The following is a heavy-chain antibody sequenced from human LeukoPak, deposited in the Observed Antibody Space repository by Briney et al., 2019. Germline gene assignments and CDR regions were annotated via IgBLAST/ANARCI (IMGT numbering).Heavy chain of an antibody. CDR3: ARKGSHDAFDI. J-gene: IGHJ3*02. CDR2: IYYGGST. Sequence: SETLSLTCTVSGGSISSYYWSWIRQPPGKGLEWIGYIYYGGSTNYNPSLKSRVTISVDTSKNQFSLKLSSVTAADTAVYYCARKGSHDAFDIWGQGTMVTVSS. D-gene: IGHD1-26*01. CDR1: GGSISSYY. V-gene: IGHV4-59*08.